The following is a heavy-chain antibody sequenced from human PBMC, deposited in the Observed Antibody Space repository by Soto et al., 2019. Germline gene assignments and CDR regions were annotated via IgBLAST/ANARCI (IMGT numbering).Heavy chain of an antibody. CDR3: AREGRYSYGYGGFDY. CDR1: GGSISSYY. Sequence: SETLSLTCTVSGGSISSYYWSWIRQPPGKGLEWIGYIYYSGSTNYNPSLKSRVTISVDTSKNQFSLELSSVTAADTAVYYCAREGRYSYGYGGFDYWGQGTLVTVSS. J-gene: IGHJ4*02. V-gene: IGHV4-59*01. CDR2: IYYSGST. D-gene: IGHD5-18*01.